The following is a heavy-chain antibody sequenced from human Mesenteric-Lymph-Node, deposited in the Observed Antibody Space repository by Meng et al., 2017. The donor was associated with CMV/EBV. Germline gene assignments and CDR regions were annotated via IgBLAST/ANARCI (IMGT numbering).Heavy chain of an antibody. J-gene: IGHJ5*02. V-gene: IGHV5-51*01. D-gene: IGHD3-3*01. CDR3: AVRFLERGWFDP. CDR2: IYPGDSDT. CDR1: GYSFTSYW. Sequence: QVSCKGSGYSFTSYWIGWVRQMRGKGLEWMGIIYPGDSDTRYSPSFQGQVTISADKSISTAYLQWSSLKASDTAMYYCAVRFLERGWFDPWGQGTLVTVSS.